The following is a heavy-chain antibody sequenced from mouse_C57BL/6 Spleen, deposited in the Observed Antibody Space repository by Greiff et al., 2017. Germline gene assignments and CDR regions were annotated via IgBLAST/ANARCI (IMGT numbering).Heavy chain of an antibody. J-gene: IGHJ4*01. CDR3: ACSSSYYYAMDY. CDR1: GFTFSDYG. D-gene: IGHD1-1*01. V-gene: IGHV5-17*01. CDR2: MSSGRSTI. Sequence: EVQRVESGGGLVKPGGSLKLSCAASGFTFSDYGMHWVRQAPEKGLEGVAYMSSGRSTIYYAETVKGRFTISRDNANTTLFLQLTSLRSEDTAMYYCACSSSYYYAMDYWGQGASVTVSS.